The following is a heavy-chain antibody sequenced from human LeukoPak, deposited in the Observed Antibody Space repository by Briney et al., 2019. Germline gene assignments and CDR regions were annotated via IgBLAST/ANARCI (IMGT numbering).Heavy chain of an antibody. D-gene: IGHD6-13*01. Sequence: PGGSLRLSCAASGFTFSDYYMSWIRQAPGKGLEWVSYISSSGSTIYYADSVKGRFTISRDNSKNTLYLQMGSLRTEDMAVYYCARESYSSSWTFDYWGQGTLVTVSS. CDR1: GFTFSDYY. CDR2: ISSSGSTI. V-gene: IGHV3-11*04. CDR3: ARESYSSSWTFDY. J-gene: IGHJ4*02.